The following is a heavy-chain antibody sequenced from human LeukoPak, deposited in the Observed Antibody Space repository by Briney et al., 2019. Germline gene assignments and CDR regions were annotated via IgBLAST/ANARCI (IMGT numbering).Heavy chain of an antibody. D-gene: IGHD3-9*01. J-gene: IGHJ4*02. CDR3: ARQGGDILTGYLDY. Sequence: SGGSLRLSCAASGFTVSSNYMSWVRQAPGKGLEWVSVICSGGSTYYADSVKGRFTISRDYPKNSLYLQMSSLRAEDTAVYYCARQGGDILTGYLDYWGQGTLVTVSS. CDR2: ICSGGST. V-gene: IGHV3-53*01. CDR1: GFTVSSNY.